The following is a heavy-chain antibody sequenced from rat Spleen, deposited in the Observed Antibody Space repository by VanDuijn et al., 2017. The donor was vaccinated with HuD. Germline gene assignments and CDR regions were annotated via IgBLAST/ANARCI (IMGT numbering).Heavy chain of an antibody. J-gene: IGHJ4*01. CDR1: GFNFNDYW. CDR3: ARHEGYNSGLDA. CDR2: ITSSGGDT. Sequence: EVKLVESGGGLVQPGRSLKLSCAVSGFNFNDYWMGWVRQAPTKGLEWVASITSSGGDTYYRDSVKGRFTMSRNNAGSTLYLQMDSLRSEDAATYYCARHEGYNSGLDAWGQGASVTVSS. D-gene: IGHD4-3*01. V-gene: IGHV5-25*01.